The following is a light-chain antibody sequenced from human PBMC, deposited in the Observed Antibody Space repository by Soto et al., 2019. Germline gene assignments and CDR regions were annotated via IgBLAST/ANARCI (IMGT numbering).Light chain of an antibody. CDR3: QQYYSYPPLP. Sequence: IRMTQSPSSLSASTGDRVTITCRASQGTSSYLAWYQQKPGQAPKLLIYAASTLQSGVPSRFSGSGSGTDFTLTISCRQSEDFATYYCQQYYSYPPLPFSGGTKVDIK. CDR2: AAS. CDR1: QGTSSY. V-gene: IGKV1-8*01. J-gene: IGKJ4*01.